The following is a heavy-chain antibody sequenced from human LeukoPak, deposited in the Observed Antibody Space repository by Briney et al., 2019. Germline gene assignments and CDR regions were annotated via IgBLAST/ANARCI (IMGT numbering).Heavy chain of an antibody. CDR3: ARDPTTVTSLPYYFDF. CDR1: GGSFSGYH. V-gene: IGHV4-34*01. D-gene: IGHD4-11*01. Sequence: PSETPSLTCAVHGGSFSGYHWSWIRQSPSKGLEWIGEINDRGRTNYNTSLESRGTLSVDTSKKQFSLKLVAVAAAATPVYSCARDPTTVTSLPYYFDFWGRGTLVSVSS. CDR2: INDRGRT. J-gene: IGHJ4*02.